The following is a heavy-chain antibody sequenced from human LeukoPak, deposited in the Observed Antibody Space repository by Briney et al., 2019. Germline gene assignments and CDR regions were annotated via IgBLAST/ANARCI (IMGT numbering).Heavy chain of an antibody. D-gene: IGHD6-13*01. CDR2: IRYDGSNK. CDR3: AKDRQKGGIAAESSAHY. V-gene: IGHV3-30*02. CDR1: GFTFSSYG. J-gene: IGHJ4*02. Sequence: GESLRLSCAASGFTFSSYGMHWVRQAPGKGLEWVAFIRYDGSNKYYADSVKGRFTISRDNSKNTLYLQMNSLRAEDTAVYYCAKDRQKGGIAAESSAHYWGQGTLVTVSS.